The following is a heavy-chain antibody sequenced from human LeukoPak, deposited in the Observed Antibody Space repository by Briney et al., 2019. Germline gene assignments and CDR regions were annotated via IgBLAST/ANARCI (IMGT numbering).Heavy chain of an antibody. CDR1: GFTFDDYA. CDR2: ISWNSGSI. D-gene: IGHD5-12*01. Sequence: GGSLRLSCAASGFTFDDYAMHWVRQAPGKGLEWVSGISWNSGSIGYAESVKGRFTISRDNAKNSLYLQMNSLRAEDTAVYYCARGYTGHDNFYCWGQGTLVSVSS. V-gene: IGHV3-9*01. J-gene: IGHJ4*02. CDR3: ARGYTGHDNFYC.